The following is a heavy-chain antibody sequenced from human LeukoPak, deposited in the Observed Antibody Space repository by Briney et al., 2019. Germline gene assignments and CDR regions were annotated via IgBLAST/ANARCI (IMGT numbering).Heavy chain of an antibody. D-gene: IGHD6-19*01. V-gene: IGHV4-38-2*01. J-gene: IGHJ3*02. CDR1: GFSISSGYY. CDR3: ARSGAVAGLDAFDI. CDR2: IYHSGST. Sequence: PSEALSLTCVVSGFSISSGYYWGWIRQPPGKGLEWIGSIYHSGSTYYNPSPKSRVTISVDTSKNQFSPKMSSVTAADTAVYYCARSGAVAGLDAFDIWGQGTMVTVSS.